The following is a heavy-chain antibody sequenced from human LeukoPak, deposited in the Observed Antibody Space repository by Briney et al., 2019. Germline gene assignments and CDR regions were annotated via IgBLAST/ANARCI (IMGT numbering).Heavy chain of an antibody. D-gene: IGHD2-2*01. Sequence: GGSLRLSCAASGFTFSNYWMHWVRQAPGKGLVWVSRINGDGSSTTYADSVKGRFTISRDNAKNTLYLQMNSLRAEDTAVYYCSREDIVEVPAIPFDYWAQGTLVTVSS. CDR1: GFTFSNYW. CDR2: INGDGSST. CDR3: SREDIVEVPAIPFDY. V-gene: IGHV3-74*01. J-gene: IGHJ4*02.